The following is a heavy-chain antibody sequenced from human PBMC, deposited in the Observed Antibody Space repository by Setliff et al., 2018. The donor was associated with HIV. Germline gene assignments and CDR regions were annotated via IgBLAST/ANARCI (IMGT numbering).Heavy chain of an antibody. CDR1: GFTFRIYS. CDR3: TTGTRLVD. J-gene: IGHJ4*02. CDR2: IKSKTDGGTT. D-gene: IGHD2-21*01. Sequence: GGSLRLSCAASGFTFRIYSMNWVRQAPGKGLEWVGRIKSKTDGGTTDYAAPVKGRFTISRDDSKNTLYLQMNSLKIEDTAVYYCTTGTRLVDWGQGALVTVSS. V-gene: IGHV3-15*01.